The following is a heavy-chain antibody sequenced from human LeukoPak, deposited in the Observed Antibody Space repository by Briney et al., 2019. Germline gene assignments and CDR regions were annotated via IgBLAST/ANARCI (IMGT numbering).Heavy chain of an antibody. Sequence: ASVKVSCMASGYTLTSYGINWVLQATGQGLEWMGWMNPNSGNTGYAQKFQGRVTMTRNTSISTAYMELSSLRSEDTAVYYCARGRTATVISWFDPWGQGTLVTVSS. D-gene: IGHD4-17*01. V-gene: IGHV1-8*01. CDR1: GYTLTSYG. J-gene: IGHJ5*02. CDR2: MNPNSGNT. CDR3: ARGRTATVISWFDP.